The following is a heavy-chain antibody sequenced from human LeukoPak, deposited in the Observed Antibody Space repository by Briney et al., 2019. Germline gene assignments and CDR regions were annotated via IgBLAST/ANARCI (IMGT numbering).Heavy chain of an antibody. V-gene: IGHV1-2*02. D-gene: IGHD1-26*01. CDR1: GYTFTGYY. CDR3: ARNRLGATIDYYYYMDV. CDR2: INPNSGGT. Sequence: ASVTVSCKASGYTFTGYYMHWVRQAPGQGLEWMGWINPNSGGTNYAQKFQGRVTMTRDTSISTAYMELSSLRSEDTAVYYCARNRLGATIDYYYYMDVWGKGTTVTISS. J-gene: IGHJ6*03.